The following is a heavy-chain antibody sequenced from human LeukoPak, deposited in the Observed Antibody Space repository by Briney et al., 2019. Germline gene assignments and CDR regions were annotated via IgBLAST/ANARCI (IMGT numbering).Heavy chain of an antibody. CDR3: ARGGSSSPPFDY. D-gene: IGHD2-2*01. J-gene: IGHJ4*02. CDR2: ISYSGNT. CDR1: GDSISSRGYS. Sequence: SSETLSLTCIVSGDSISSRGYSWGWLRQPPGKGLEWIGTISYSGNTYYIPSLKSRVTISVDTSKNQFSLKLSSVTAADMAVYYCARGGSSSPPFDYWGQGTLVTVSS. V-gene: IGHV4-39*07.